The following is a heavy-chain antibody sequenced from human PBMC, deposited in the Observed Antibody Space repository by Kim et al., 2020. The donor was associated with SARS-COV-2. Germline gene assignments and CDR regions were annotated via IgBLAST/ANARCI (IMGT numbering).Heavy chain of an antibody. Sequence: ASVKVSCKASGYSFSSFYINWVRQAPGQGLEWMGIINPRGGTSRTAQKFQGRITMTRDTSTTTVYLEMSSNTSEDPAVYYCARGGVTREDVAGTDTLDIW. J-gene: IGHJ3*02. CDR2: INPRGGTS. V-gene: IGHV1-46*01. D-gene: IGHD3-10*01. CDR1: GYSFSSFY. CDR3: ARGGVTREDVAGTDTLDI.